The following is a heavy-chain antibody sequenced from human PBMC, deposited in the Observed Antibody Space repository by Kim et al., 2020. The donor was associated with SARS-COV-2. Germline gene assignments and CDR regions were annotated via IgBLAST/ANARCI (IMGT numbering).Heavy chain of an antibody. J-gene: IGHJ4*02. D-gene: IGHD1-1*01. Sequence: GSTTYEQKFQGRVTMTSDTPTRTGYMELSSRTSEDTAVYYCARDLEGFDYWGQGTLVTVSS. CDR2: GST. CDR3: ARDLEGFDY. V-gene: IGHV1-46*01.